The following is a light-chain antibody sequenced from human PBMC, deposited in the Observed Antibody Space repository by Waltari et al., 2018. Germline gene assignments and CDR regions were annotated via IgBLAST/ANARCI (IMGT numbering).Light chain of an antibody. CDR1: QSVASRH. CDR2: DAS. V-gene: IGKV3-20*01. J-gene: IGKJ1*01. Sequence: ETVLTQSPGTLSSSPGERATLSCRASQSVASRHLAWYQQKPGQAPRLLNYDASSRATGIPDRFSGSGSGTDFTLTITRLEPEDFAVYYCQQYGNPPRTFGQGTDVEIK. CDR3: QQYGNPPRT.